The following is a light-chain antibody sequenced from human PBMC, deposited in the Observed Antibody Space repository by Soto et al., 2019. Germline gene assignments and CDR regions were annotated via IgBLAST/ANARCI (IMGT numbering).Light chain of an antibody. V-gene: IGLV2-8*01. J-gene: IGLJ1*01. CDR3: CSYAGSKNCV. CDR2: EVS. Sequence: QSVLTQPPSASGSPGQSVTISCTGTSSDVGGYNYVSWYQQHPGKAPKLMMYEVSKRPSGVPDRFSGSKSGNTASLTVSGLQAEDEADYYCCSYAGSKNCVFGTGTKVTVL. CDR1: SSDVGGYNY.